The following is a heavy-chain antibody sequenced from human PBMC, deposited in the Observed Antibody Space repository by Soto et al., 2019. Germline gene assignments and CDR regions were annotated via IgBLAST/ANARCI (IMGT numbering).Heavy chain of an antibody. Sequence: PSETLSLTCAVSGGSISSGGYSWSWIRQPPGKGLEWIGEIYHSGSTNYNPSLKSRVTISVDKSKNQFSLKLSSVTAADTAVYYCARAGIAAAGDFDYWGQGTLVTVS. CDR2: IYHSGST. CDR1: GGSISSGGYS. CDR3: ARAGIAAAGDFDY. D-gene: IGHD6-13*01. J-gene: IGHJ4*02. V-gene: IGHV4-30-2*01.